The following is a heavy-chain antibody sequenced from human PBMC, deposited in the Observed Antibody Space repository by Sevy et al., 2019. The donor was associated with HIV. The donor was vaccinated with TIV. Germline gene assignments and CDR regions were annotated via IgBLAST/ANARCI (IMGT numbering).Heavy chain of an antibody. V-gene: IGHV1-46*01. CDR2: INPSGGST. J-gene: IGHJ6*02. D-gene: IGHD2-21*02. CDR1: GYTFTSYY. CDR3: ARGPVVVTEDYYYYYGMDD. Sequence: ASVKVSCKASGYTFTSYYMHWVRQAPGQGLEWMGIINPSGGSTSYAQKFQGRVTMTRDTSTSTVYMELSSLRSEATAVYYCARGPVVVTEDYYYYYGMDDWGQGTTVTVSS.